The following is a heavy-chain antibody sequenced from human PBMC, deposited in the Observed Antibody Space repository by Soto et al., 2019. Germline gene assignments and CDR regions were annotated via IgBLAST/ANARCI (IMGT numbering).Heavy chain of an antibody. CDR3: AKGQSSGWFIEYFQH. V-gene: IGHV3-30*18. CDR1: GFTFSSYG. Sequence: QVQLVESGGGVVQPGRSLRLSCAASGFTFSSYGIHWVRQAPGKGLEWVAVISYDGSNKYYADSVKGRFTISRDNSKNTLYLQMNSLRAEDTAVYYCAKGQSSGWFIEYFQHWGQGTLVTVSS. CDR2: ISYDGSNK. J-gene: IGHJ1*01. D-gene: IGHD6-19*01.